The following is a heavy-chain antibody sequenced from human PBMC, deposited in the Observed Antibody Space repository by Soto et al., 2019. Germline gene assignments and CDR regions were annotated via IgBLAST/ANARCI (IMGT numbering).Heavy chain of an antibody. CDR3: ARAGLSGYASQF. CDR2: ISRGATNF. Sequence: EVQLVESGGGLVKPGGSLSLSCAISGFTFSSYGMNWVRQAPGKGMEWAASISRGATNFFYADAVKGRFNISRDNAKHALSLQIDSLRAEETAIYSCARAGLSGYASQFWGQGTLVTVSS. J-gene: IGHJ4*02. D-gene: IGHD5-12*01. CDR1: GFTFSSYG. V-gene: IGHV3-21*02.